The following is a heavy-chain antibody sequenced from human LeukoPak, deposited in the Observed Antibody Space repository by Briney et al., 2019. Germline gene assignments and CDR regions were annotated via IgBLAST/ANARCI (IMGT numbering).Heavy chain of an antibody. CDR1: GGSISSSSYY. CDR3: AKHYMGSYNNRGLDS. Sequence: SETLSLTCTVSGGSISSSSYYWGWIRQPPGKGLEGIGTIYYSGYIYYNPSLESRVTISVNTSKTQFSLKLSSVTAADTAVYYCAKHYMGSYNNRGLDSWGQGTLVTVSS. D-gene: IGHD3-10*01. CDR2: IYYSGYI. J-gene: IGHJ4*02. V-gene: IGHV4-39*01.